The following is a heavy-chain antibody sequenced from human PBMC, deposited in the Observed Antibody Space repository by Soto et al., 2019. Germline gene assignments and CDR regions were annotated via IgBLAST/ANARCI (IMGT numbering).Heavy chain of an antibody. CDR3: AKDYRSDDSSGYRHH. CDR2: ISGSGVSI. D-gene: IGHD3-22*01. V-gene: IGHV3-23*01. CDR1: GFTFSSNA. J-gene: IGHJ1*01. Sequence: EVPLLESGGGLVQPGGSLRLSCETSGFTFSSNAMSWVRQAPGKGLEWVSAISGSGVSIYYADSVKGRFTISRDNSKNTMCLQRNSRRADDTALYYCAKDYRSDDSSGYRHHWGQGTLVTV.